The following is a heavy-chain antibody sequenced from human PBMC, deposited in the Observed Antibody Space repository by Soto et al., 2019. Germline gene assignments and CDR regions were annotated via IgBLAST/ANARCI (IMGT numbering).Heavy chain of an antibody. CDR2: VYHTGRT. J-gene: IGHJ4*02. V-gene: IGHV4-61*01. D-gene: IGHD3-3*01. CDR1: GGSFKSGSYS. CDR3: ARDFAYFVS. Sequence: QVQLQESGPGLVKPSETLYLTCTVSGGSFKSGSYSWSWIRQPPGKGLEWIGYVYHTGRTSYNPSLKCRISISMDTSKNQFSLNLDSVTAADTAVYFCARDFAYFVSWGQGTLVTVSS.